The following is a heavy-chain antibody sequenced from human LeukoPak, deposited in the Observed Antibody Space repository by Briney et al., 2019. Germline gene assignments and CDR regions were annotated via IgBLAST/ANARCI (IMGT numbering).Heavy chain of an antibody. V-gene: IGHV1-2*06. J-gene: IGHJ6*03. Sequence: ASVKVSCKASGYTFTGYYMHWVRQAPGQGLEWMGRINPNSGGTNYAQKFQGRVTMTRDTSISTAYMELSRLRSDDTAVHYCARDGVCGGDCYLPYYMDVWGKGTTVTVSS. D-gene: IGHD2-21*02. CDR3: ARDGVCGGDCYLPYYMDV. CDR1: GYTFTGYY. CDR2: INPNSGGT.